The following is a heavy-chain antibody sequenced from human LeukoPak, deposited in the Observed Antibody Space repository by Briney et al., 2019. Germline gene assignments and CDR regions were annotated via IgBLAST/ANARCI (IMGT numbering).Heavy chain of an antibody. D-gene: IGHD2-2*01. V-gene: IGHV1-46*01. J-gene: IGHJ3*02. CDR1: GGTFSSYA. Sequence: ASVKVSCKASGGTFSSYAISWVRQAPGQGLEWMGIINPSGGSTSYAQKFQGRVTMTRDTSTSTVYMELSSLRSEDTAVYYCARDLVAGAFDIWGQGTMVTVSS. CDR3: ARDLVAGAFDI. CDR2: INPSGGST.